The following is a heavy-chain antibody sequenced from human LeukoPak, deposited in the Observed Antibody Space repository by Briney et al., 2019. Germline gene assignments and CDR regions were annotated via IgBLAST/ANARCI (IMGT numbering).Heavy chain of an antibody. V-gene: IGHV4-34*01. Sequence: SETLSLTCAVYGGSFSGYYWSWIRQPPGKGLEWIGEINHSGSTNYNPSLKSRVTISVDTSKNQFFLRLSSATAADTAVYYCARFSSCSGGSCYPSTLVNDAFDLWGQGTMVTVSA. CDR2: INHSGST. CDR3: ARFSSCSGGSCYPSTLVNDAFDL. D-gene: IGHD2-15*01. CDR1: GGSFSGYY. J-gene: IGHJ3*01.